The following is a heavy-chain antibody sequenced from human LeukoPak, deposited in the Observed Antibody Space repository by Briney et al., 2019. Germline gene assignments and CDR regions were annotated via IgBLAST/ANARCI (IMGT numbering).Heavy chain of an antibody. CDR1: AFTFSGYG. D-gene: IGHD5-18*01. V-gene: IGHV3-33*01. CDR3: ARDGYGYNDGNGPSDY. Sequence: PGGSLRLSCAASAFTFSGYGMHWVRPAPGKGLEWVAVIWYDGSNQYYADSVKGRFTISRDNSKNTVYLQMNSLRAEDTAVYYCARDGYGYNDGNGPSDYWGQGTLVTVSS. J-gene: IGHJ4*02. CDR2: IWYDGSNQ.